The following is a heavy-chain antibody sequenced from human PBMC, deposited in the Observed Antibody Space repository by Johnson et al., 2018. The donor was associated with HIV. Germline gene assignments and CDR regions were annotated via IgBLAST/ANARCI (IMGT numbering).Heavy chain of an antibody. Sequence: VQLVESGGGLVQPGGSLRLSCAASGLIFSRSWMHWVRQAPGKGLEWVSVIYSGGSTYYADSVQGRFTISRYNSKNTLYLQMNSLRAEDTAVYYCARAPEVRGVESFDIWGQGTGVTVSS. CDR1: GLIFSRSW. CDR2: IYSGGST. V-gene: IGHV3-66*01. D-gene: IGHD3-10*01. CDR3: ARAPEVRGVESFDI. J-gene: IGHJ3*02.